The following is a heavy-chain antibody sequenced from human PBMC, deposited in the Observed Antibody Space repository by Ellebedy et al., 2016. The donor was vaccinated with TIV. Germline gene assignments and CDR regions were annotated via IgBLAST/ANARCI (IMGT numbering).Heavy chain of an antibody. CDR3: ARGLTPDFWSGYRYMDV. Sequence: ASVKVSXKASRYTFTSYAMHWVRQAPGQRLEWMGWINAGNGNTKYSQKFQGRVTMTRNTSISTAYMELSSLRSEDTAVYYCARGLTPDFWSGYRYMDVWGKGTTVTVSS. V-gene: IGHV1-3*01. CDR1: RYTFTSYA. J-gene: IGHJ6*03. CDR2: INAGNGNT. D-gene: IGHD3-3*01.